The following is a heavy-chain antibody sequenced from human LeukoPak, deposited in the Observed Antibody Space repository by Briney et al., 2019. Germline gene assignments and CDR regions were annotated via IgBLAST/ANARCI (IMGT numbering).Heavy chain of an antibody. D-gene: IGHD6-19*01. J-gene: IGHJ4*02. CDR3: ATGDSSGWYVDY. CDR2: FDPEDGET. Sequence: ASVKVSCKVSGYTLTELSMHWVRQAPGKGLEWMGGFDPEDGETIYAQKFQGRVTMTEDTSTDTAYMELSSLRSEDTAVYYCATGDSSGWYVDYWGQATLVTVSS. CDR1: GYTLTELS. V-gene: IGHV1-24*01.